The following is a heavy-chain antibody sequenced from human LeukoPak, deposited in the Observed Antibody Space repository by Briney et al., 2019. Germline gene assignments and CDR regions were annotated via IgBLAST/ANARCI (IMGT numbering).Heavy chain of an antibody. V-gene: IGHV4-59*01. J-gene: IGHJ1*01. D-gene: IGHD3-3*01. CDR3: ARVYSGYDFWSGYYRAEYFQH. Sequence: SETLSLTCTVSGGSISDNYWSWIRQPPGKGLEWIGYAYYSGHTNYNSSLKSRVTMSLDTSKNQFSLKLSSVTAADTAVYYCARVYSGYDFWSGYYRAEYFQHWGQGTLVTVSS. CDR1: GGSISDNY. CDR2: AYYSGHT.